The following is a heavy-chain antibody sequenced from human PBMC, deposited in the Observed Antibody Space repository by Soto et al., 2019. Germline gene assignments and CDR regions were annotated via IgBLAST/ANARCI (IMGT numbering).Heavy chain of an antibody. J-gene: IGHJ5*02. CDR2: INAGNGNT. Sequence: ASVKVSCKASGYTFTSYAMHWVRQAPGQRLEWMGWINAGNGNTKYSQKFQGRVTITRDTSASTAYMELSSLRSEDTAVYYCARYRYDFWSGYYGNWFDPWGQGTLVTVSS. CDR1: GYTFTSYA. V-gene: IGHV1-3*01. CDR3: ARYRYDFWSGYYGNWFDP. D-gene: IGHD3-3*01.